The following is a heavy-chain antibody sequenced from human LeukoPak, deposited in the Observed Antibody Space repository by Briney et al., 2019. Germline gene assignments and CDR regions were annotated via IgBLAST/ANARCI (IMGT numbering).Heavy chain of an antibody. CDR2: MNPNSGNT. CDR3: ASIGVVVDTDAFDI. D-gene: IGHD3-22*01. CDR1: GYTFTSYD. Sequence: ASAKVSCKASGYTFTSYDINWVRQATGQGLEWMGWMNPNSGNTGYAQKFQGRVTMTRNTSISTAYMELSSLRSEDTAVYYCASIGVVVDTDAFDIWGQGTMVTVSS. J-gene: IGHJ3*02. V-gene: IGHV1-8*01.